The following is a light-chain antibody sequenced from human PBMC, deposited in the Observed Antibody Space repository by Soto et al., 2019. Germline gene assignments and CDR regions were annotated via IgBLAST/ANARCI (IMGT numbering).Light chain of an antibody. J-gene: IGKJ1*01. CDR3: LHYHSYPRT. V-gene: IGKV1-17*03. CDR1: QDIRDY. CDR2: AS. Sequence: DIQMTQFPSAMSASVGDRVTITCWASQDIRDYLAWFQHKPGNVPKRLIYASTLQSGVPSRFSGSGSGTEFTLTITGLQPEDFATYYCLHYHSYPRTFGRGTKVEIK.